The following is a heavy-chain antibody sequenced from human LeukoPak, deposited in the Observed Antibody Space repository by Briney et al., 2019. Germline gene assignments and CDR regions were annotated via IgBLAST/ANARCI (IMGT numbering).Heavy chain of an antibody. CDR2: IDSSTRTI. Sequence: GGSLRLSCAASGFTFSTYSMNWVRQAPGKGLEWVSFIDSSTRTIFYADSVKGRFTISRDNAKNSLFLQMYSLRAEDTAVYYCARRVPSQVITDYFDYWGQGALVTVSS. J-gene: IGHJ4*02. CDR1: GFTFSTYS. CDR3: ARRVPSQVITDYFDY. V-gene: IGHV3-48*04. D-gene: IGHD4-11*01.